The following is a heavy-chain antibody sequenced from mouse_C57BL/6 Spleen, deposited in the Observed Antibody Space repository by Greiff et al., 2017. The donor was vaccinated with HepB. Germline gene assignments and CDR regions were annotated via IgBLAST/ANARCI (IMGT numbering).Heavy chain of an antibody. Sequence: QVQLQQPGAELVKPGASVKLSCKASGYTFTSYWMHWVKQRPGRGLEWIGRIDPNSGGTKYNEKFKSKATLTVDKPSSTAYMQLSSLTSEDSAVYYWARYGDGNYGYYAMDYWGQGTSVTVSS. CDR1: GYTFTSYW. CDR2: IDPNSGGT. V-gene: IGHV1-72*01. D-gene: IGHD2-1*01. CDR3: ARYGDGNYGYYAMDY. J-gene: IGHJ4*01.